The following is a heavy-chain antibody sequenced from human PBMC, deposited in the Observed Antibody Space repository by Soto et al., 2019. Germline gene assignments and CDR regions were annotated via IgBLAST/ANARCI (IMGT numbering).Heavy chain of an antibody. V-gene: IGHV4-4*02. CDR2: IYHSGST. CDR1: GGSISSSNW. CDR3: EGRPRHYYYGMDV. Sequence: QVQLQESGPGLVKPSGTLSLTCAVSGGSISSSNWWSWVRQPPGKGLEWIGEIYHSGSTNYNPSPKSRATISVDKSRNHFSRKLSSVTAADTAVYYCEGRPRHYYYGMDVWGQGTTVTVSS. J-gene: IGHJ6*02.